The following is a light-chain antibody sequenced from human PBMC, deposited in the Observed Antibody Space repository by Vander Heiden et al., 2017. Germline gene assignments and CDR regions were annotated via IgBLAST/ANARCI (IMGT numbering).Light chain of an antibody. CDR1: KWGDKY. CDR2: QDS. J-gene: IGLJ2*01. Sequence: SYELPQPPSVSVSPGQTASITRSGDKWGDKYACWYQQKPGQSPVLVIYQDSKRPSGIPERFSGSNSGNTATLTISGTQAMDEADYYCQAWDSSTVVFGGGTKLTVL. V-gene: IGLV3-1*01. CDR3: QAWDSSTVV.